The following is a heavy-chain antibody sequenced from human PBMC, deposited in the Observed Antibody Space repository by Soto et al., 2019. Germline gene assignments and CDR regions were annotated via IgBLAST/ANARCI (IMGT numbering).Heavy chain of an antibody. CDR3: ARDLFDYYDSSGYEGGFDI. J-gene: IGHJ3*02. D-gene: IGHD3-22*01. CDR1: GGSISSGDYY. Sequence: QVQLQESGPGLVKPSQTLSLTCTVSGGSISSGDYYWSWIRQPPGKGREWIGYFYYSGSTSYNPSLKSRVTISVDTSKNQFSLKLSSVTAADTAVYYCARDLFDYYDSSGYEGGFDIWGQGTMVTVSS. V-gene: IGHV4-30-4*01. CDR2: FYYSGST.